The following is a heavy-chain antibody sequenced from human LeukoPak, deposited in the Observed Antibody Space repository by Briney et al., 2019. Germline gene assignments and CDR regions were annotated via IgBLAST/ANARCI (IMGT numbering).Heavy chain of an antibody. D-gene: IGHD2-2*01. J-gene: IGHJ6*04. CDR3: ARDRSCSSTSCYVPRGV. CDR1: GYTFTGYY. CDR2: INPNSGGT. V-gene: IGHV1-2*02. Sequence: ASVKVSCKASGYTFTGYYMHWVRQASGQGLEWMGWINPNSGGTNYAQKFQGRVTMTRDTSISTAYMELSRLRSDDTAVYYCARDRSCSSTSCYVPRGVWGKGTTVTVSS.